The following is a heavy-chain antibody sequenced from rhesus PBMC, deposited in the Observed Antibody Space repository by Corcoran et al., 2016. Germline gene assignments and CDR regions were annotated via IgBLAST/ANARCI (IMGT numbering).Heavy chain of an antibody. CDR1: GGSISSYY. Sequence: QVQLQESGPGLVKPSETLSLTCAVSGGSISSYYWSWFRQPPGKGLEWIGRIYGSGGRTDYNPSLKSRVTILTDTSKNQFSLNLSSVTAADTAVYFCARTNVWGQGVLVTVSS. D-gene: IGHD1-32*01. CDR2: IYGSGGRT. V-gene: IGHV4-160*01. CDR3: ARTNV. J-gene: IGHJ4*01.